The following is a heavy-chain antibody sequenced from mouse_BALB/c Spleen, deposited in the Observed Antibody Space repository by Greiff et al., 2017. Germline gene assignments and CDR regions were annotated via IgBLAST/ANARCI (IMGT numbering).Heavy chain of an antibody. CDR2: ISYDGSN. CDR1: GYSITSGYY. D-gene: IGHD2-1*01. CDR3: ARGNGNYVDWFAY. J-gene: IGHJ3*01. Sequence: DVHLVESGPGLVKPSQSLSLTCSVTGYSITSGYYWNWIRQFPGNKLEWMGYISYDGSNNYNPSLKNRISITRDTSKNQFFLKLNSVTTEDTATYYCARGNGNYVDWFAYWGQGTLVTVSA. V-gene: IGHV3-6*02.